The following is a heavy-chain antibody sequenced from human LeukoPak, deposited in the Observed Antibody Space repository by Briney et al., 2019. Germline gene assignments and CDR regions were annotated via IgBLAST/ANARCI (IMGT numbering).Heavy chain of an antibody. J-gene: IGHJ4*02. CDR2: IGAYNGNT. CDR3: AREGGGYSYGSDEY. V-gene: IGHV1-18*01. Sequence: ASVKVSCKASGYTFTSYGISWVRQAPGQGLEWMGWIGAYNGNTNYAQKLQGRVTMTTDTSTSTAYMELRSLRSDDTAVYYCAREGGGYSYGSDEYWGQGTLVTVSS. CDR1: GYTFTSYG. D-gene: IGHD5-18*01.